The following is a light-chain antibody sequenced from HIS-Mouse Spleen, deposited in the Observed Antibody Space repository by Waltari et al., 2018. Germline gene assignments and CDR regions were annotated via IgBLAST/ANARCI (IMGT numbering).Light chain of an antibody. CDR2: RNN. J-gene: IGLJ3*02. V-gene: IGLV1-47*01. Sequence: QSVLTQPPSASGTPGQGVTISCSGSRSNIGSNYVYWYQQLQGPAPKLLIYRNNQRPSGVPDRFSGSKSGTSASLAISGLRSEDEADYYCAAWDDSLSGWVFGGGTKLTVL. CDR3: AAWDDSLSGWV. CDR1: RSNIGSNY.